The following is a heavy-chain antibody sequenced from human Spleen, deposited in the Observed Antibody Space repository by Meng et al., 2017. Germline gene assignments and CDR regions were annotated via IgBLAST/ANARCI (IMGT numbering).Heavy chain of an antibody. CDR3: VRSSAWVKTGFDP. CDR2: IGHSGFT. Sequence: QPQLQESGPGLVKPSEALSLTCSVSGGSISTSGYYWGWIRQPPGKGLEWIGSIGHSGFTYYTPSLKSRVTVSIDTSRNQFSLWLTSVTAADTAVYCCVRSSAWVKTGFDPWGQGTLVTVSS. J-gene: IGHJ5*02. CDR1: GGSISTSGYY. V-gene: IGHV4-39*01. D-gene: IGHD3-22*01.